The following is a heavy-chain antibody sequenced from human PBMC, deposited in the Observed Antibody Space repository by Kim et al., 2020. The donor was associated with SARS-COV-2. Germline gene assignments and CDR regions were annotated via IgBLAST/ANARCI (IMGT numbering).Heavy chain of an antibody. V-gene: IGHV1-18*01. CDR3: ARDLWGDVRSCCTNYMD. Sequence: ASVKVSCKTSGYTFTYYAIHWVRQAPGQGLEWMGWISGYNGNTKYAQNLQGRVTITQDTSTSTAYMELRSLISEDTAVYYCARDLWGDVRSCCTNYMD. D-gene: IGHD2-21*01. J-gene: IGHJ6*03. CDR1: GYTFTYYA. CDR2: ISGYNGNT.